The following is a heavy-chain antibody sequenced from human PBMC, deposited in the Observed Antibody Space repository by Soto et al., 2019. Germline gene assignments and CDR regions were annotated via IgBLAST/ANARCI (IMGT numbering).Heavy chain of an antibody. CDR2: IDPSDSYT. J-gene: IGHJ4*02. CDR1: GYSFTSYW. V-gene: IGHV5-10-1*01. Sequence: PGESLKISCKGSGYSFTSYWISWVRQMPGKGLEWMGRIDPSDSYTNYSPSFHGLVIISVDKSISTAFLQWSSLKASDTAMYYCARHDSSGWLDYWGQGTLVTVSS. CDR3: ARHDSSGWLDY. D-gene: IGHD6-19*01.